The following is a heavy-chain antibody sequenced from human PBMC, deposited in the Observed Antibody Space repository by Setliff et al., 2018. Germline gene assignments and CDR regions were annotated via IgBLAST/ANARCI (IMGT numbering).Heavy chain of an antibody. V-gene: IGHV3-74*01. CDR3: ATVQQWPHY. Sequence: HPGGSLRLSCAASGFTFSSYWMHWVRQAPGKGLVWVSIINGDGSSIIYADSLKGRFTISRDNAKNTLYLQMNSLRAEDTAVYYCATVQQWPHYWGRGTLVTVSS. D-gene: IGHD6-19*01. CDR1: GFTFSSYW. J-gene: IGHJ4*02. CDR2: INGDGSSI.